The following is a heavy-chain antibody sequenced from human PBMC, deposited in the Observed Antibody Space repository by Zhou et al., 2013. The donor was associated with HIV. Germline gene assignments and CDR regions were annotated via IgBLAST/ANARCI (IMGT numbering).Heavy chain of an antibody. CDR2: INPNSGGT. Sequence: QVQLVQSGADVKRPGASVKVSCKASGYAFTTYYIHWVRQTPGQGLEWMGWINPNSGGTNYAQKFQGRVTMTRDTSISTAYMELSRLRSDDTAVYYCARGLLLYYGSGSYSDYWAQGTLVTVSS. D-gene: IGHD3-10*01. J-gene: IGHJ4*02. CDR1: GYAFTTYY. CDR3: ARGLLLYYGSGSYSDY. V-gene: IGHV1-2*02.